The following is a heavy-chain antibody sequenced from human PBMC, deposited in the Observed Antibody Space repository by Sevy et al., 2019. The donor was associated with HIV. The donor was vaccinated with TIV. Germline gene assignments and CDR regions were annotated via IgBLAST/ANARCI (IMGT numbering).Heavy chain of an antibody. Sequence: ASVKVSCKASGGTFSSYAISWVRQAPGQGLEWMGGIIPIFGTANYAQKFQGRVTITADESTSTAYMELSSLRSEDTAVYYCARGEVVAAALQYYYYGMDVWGQGTTVTVSS. CDR2: IIPIFGTA. CDR1: GGTFSSYA. V-gene: IGHV1-69*13. D-gene: IGHD2-15*01. J-gene: IGHJ6*02. CDR3: ARGEVVAAALQYYYYGMDV.